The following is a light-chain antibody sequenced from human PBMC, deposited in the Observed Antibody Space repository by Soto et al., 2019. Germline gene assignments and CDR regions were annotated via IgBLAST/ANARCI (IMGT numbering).Light chain of an antibody. CDR1: SFKN. CDR3: NSYRGGNTWM. J-gene: IGLJ3*02. CDR2: DVS. V-gene: IGLV2-14*03. Sequence: QSALTQPASVSGSPGQSITISCTGTSFKNVSWYQQHPGQAPKLLIYDVSYRPSGVSNRFSGSKSGNTASLTISGLQAEDEADYYCNSYRGGNTWMFGGGTKLTVL.